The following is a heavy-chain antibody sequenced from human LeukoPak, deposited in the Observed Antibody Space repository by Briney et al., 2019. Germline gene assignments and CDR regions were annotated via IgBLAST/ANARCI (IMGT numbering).Heavy chain of an antibody. J-gene: IGHJ4*02. Sequence: PGGSLRLSCAASGFTFSSYSMNWVRQAQGKGLDWVSSISSSSSYTNYADSVKGRFTISRDNAKNSLYLQMNSLRAEDTAVYYCARGMGATRIDYWGQGTLVTVSS. CDR1: GFTFSSYS. D-gene: IGHD1-26*01. CDR3: ARGMGATRIDY. V-gene: IGHV3-21*04. CDR2: ISSSSSYT.